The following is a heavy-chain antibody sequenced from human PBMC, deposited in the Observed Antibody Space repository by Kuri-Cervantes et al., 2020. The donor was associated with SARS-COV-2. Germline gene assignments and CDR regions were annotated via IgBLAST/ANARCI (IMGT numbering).Heavy chain of an antibody. Sequence: GESLKISCAASGFTFSDYYMSWIRQAPGKGLEWVSYISSSSSYTNYADSVKGRFTISRDNAKNSLYLQMNSLRAEDTAVYYCARVLRDRGECSYGYEYYFDYWGQGTLVTVSS. D-gene: IGHD5-18*01. CDR1: GFTFSDYY. CDR3: ARVLRDRGECSYGYEYYFDY. V-gene: IGHV3-11*06. J-gene: IGHJ4*02. CDR2: ISSSSSYT.